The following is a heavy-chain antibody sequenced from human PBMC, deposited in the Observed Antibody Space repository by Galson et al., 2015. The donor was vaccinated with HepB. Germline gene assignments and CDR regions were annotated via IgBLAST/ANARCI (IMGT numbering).Heavy chain of an antibody. Sequence: SVKVSCKASGYTFTGYYMHWVRQAPGQGLEWMGRINPNSGGTNYAQKFQGRVTMTRDTSISTAYMELSRLRSDDTAVYYCASGHSLDTAMVMLDYWGQGTLVTVSS. CDR2: INPNSGGT. J-gene: IGHJ4*02. D-gene: IGHD5-18*01. V-gene: IGHV1-2*06. CDR1: GYTFTGYY. CDR3: ASGHSLDTAMVMLDY.